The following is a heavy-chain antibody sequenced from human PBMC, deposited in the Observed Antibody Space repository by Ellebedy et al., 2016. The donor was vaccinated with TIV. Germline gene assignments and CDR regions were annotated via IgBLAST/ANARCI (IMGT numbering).Heavy chain of an antibody. CDR1: GGSFSNYY. CDR2: IHPSGSA. CDR3: ARGQDANKLGNY. Sequence: MPSETLSLTCAVYGGSFSNYYSTWIRHSPGKGLEWIGEIHPSGSASYNPSLQSRVTISLDTSKSQFSLRMNSLTAADTAVYYCARGQDANKLGNYWGQGTLVSVSS. D-gene: IGHD5-24*01. J-gene: IGHJ4*02. V-gene: IGHV4-34*01.